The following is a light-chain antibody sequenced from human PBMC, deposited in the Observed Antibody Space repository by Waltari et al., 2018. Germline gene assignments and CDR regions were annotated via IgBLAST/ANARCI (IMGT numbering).Light chain of an antibody. V-gene: IGKV3-20*01. CDR2: GAS. CDR3: QKYGTLPAT. CDR1: QSVSRW. Sequence: ELVLTPSPGTLSLSAAERATLSSRAIQSVSRWLAWYQQKPGHAPRLLIYGASSRATGIPDRFSGSGSGTDFSLTISRMEPEDFAVYYCQKYGTLPATFGQGTKVEIK. J-gene: IGKJ1*01.